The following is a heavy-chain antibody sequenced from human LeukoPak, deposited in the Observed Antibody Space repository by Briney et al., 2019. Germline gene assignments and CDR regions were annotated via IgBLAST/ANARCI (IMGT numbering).Heavy chain of an antibody. D-gene: IGHD6-13*01. CDR3: ARVARRIAAAGFNWFDP. CDR2: ISYDGSNK. J-gene: IGHJ5*02. Sequence: GGSLRLSCAASGFTFSSYGMHWVRQAPGKGLEWVAVISYDGSNKYYADSVKGRFTISRDNSKNTLYLQMNSLRAEDTAVYYCARVARRIAAAGFNWFDPWGQGTLVTVSS. V-gene: IGHV3-30*03. CDR1: GFTFSSYG.